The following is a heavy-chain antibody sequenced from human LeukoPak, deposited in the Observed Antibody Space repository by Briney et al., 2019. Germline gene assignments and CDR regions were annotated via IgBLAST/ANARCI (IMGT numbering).Heavy chain of an antibody. CDR3: ARDRYYGSGRHGIIDY. Sequence: PGGSLRLSCEASGFIFDDYAMHWVRQAPGKGLEWVSEISGSGASTYYADSVKGRFTISRDNAKNSLYLQMNSLRAEDTAVYYCARDRYYGSGRHGIIDYWGQGTLVTVSS. J-gene: IGHJ4*02. D-gene: IGHD3-10*01. CDR1: GFIFDDYA. V-gene: IGHV3-23*01. CDR2: ISGSGAST.